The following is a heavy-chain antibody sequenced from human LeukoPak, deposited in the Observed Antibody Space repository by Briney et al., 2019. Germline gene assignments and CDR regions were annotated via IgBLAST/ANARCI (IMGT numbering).Heavy chain of an antibody. Sequence: GGSLRLSCAASVFTFSNYAMSWVRQAPGKGLEWVSAISGSGGSTYYADSVKGRFTISRDNSKNTLYLQMNSLRAEDTAVYYCAKEYATVTTSGTFDYWGQGTLVTVSS. CDR3: AKEYATVTTSGTFDY. CDR1: VFTFSNYA. CDR2: ISGSGGST. V-gene: IGHV3-23*01. D-gene: IGHD4-17*01. J-gene: IGHJ4*02.